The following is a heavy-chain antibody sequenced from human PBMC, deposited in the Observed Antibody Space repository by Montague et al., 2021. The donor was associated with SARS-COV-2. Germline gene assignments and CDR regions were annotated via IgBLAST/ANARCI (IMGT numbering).Heavy chain of an antibody. Sequence: SETLSLTCAVYGGTFSGYYWSWIRQPPGKGLEWIGEINHSGSTNYNPSLKSRVTISVDTSKNQFSLKLSSVTAADTAVYYCARGLAGLRYFDWYHYYFDYWGQGTLATVSS. V-gene: IGHV4-34*01. CDR1: GGTFSGYY. CDR2: INHSGST. CDR3: ARGLAGLRYFDWYHYYFDY. J-gene: IGHJ4*01. D-gene: IGHD3-9*01.